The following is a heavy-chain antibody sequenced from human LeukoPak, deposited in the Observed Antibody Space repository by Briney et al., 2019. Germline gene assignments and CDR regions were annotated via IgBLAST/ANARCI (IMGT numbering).Heavy chain of an antibody. CDR2: IDTAGDT. V-gene: IGHV3-13*01. CDR1: GFTLSSYD. J-gene: IGHJ5*02. Sequence: GGSLRLSCAASGFTLSSYDMHWVRQATGKGLEWVSAIDTAGDTYYPGSVKGRFTISRENAKNSLYLQLNSLRAGDTAVYYCPRGKYYYDSSGDLAPWGQGTLVTVSS. CDR3: PRGKYYYDSSGDLAP. D-gene: IGHD3-22*01.